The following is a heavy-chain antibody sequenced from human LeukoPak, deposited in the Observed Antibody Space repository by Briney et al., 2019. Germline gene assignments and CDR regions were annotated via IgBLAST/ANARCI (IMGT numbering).Heavy chain of an antibody. CDR3: ARDRRYSSSWINWFDP. D-gene: IGHD6-13*01. V-gene: IGHV4-59*01. Sequence: SETLSLTCTVSGGSISSYYWSWIRQPPGKGLEWIGYIYHSGSTNYNPSLKSQVTISVDTSKNQFSLKLSSVTAADTAVYYCARDRRYSSSWINWFDPWGQGTLVTVSS. CDR1: GGSISSYY. CDR2: IYHSGST. J-gene: IGHJ5*02.